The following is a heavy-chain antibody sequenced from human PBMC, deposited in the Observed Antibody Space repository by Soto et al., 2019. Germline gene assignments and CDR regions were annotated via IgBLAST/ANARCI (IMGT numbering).Heavy chain of an antibody. CDR3: ASIPLNYDILTGYDY. CDR1: GFTFSSYW. Sequence: EVQLVESGGGLVQPGGSLRLSCAASGFTFSSYWMHWVRQAPGKGLAWVSRINSDGSSTSYADSVKGRFTISRDNAKNTLYLQMNSLRAEDTAVYYCASIPLNYDILTGYDYWGQGALVTVSS. J-gene: IGHJ4*02. D-gene: IGHD3-9*01. CDR2: INSDGSST. V-gene: IGHV3-74*01.